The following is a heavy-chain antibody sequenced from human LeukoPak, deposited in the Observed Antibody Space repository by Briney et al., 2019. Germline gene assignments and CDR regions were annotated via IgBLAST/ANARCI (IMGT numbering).Heavy chain of an antibody. Sequence: GGSLRLSCAASGFTFSNAWMSWVRQAPGKGLEWVCRIKSKTDGGTTDYAAPVKGRFTISRDDSKNTLYLQMNSLKTEDTAVYYCTTDRDEKYYFDYWGQGTLVTVSS. V-gene: IGHV3-15*01. J-gene: IGHJ4*02. CDR1: GFTFSNAW. CDR3: TTDRDEKYYFDY. CDR2: IKSKTDGGTT.